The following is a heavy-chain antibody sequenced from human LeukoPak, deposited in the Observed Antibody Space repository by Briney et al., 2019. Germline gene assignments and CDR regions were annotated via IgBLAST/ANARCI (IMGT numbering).Heavy chain of an antibody. CDR3: ARDGSSYGSGSYFWYYYYYGMDV. D-gene: IGHD3-10*01. J-gene: IGHJ6*02. CDR2: IKQDGSEK. Sequence: PGGPLRLSCAASGFTFSSYWMSWVRQAPGKGLEWVANIKQDGSEKYYVDSVKGRFTISRDKAKNSLYLQMNSLRAEDTAVYYCARDGSSYGSGSYFWYYYYYGMDVWGQGTTVTVSS. CDR1: GFTFSSYW. V-gene: IGHV3-7*01.